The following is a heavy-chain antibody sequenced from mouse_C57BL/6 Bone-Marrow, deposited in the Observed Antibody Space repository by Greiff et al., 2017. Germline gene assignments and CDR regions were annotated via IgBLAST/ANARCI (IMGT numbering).Heavy chain of an antibody. D-gene: IGHD3-2*02. Sequence: VKLQQSGAELARPGASVKLSCKASGYTFTSYGISWVKQRTGQGLEWIGEIYPRSGNTNYNEKFKGKATLTADKSSSTAYMELRRLTSEDSAVYFCARDSSCYLYAMDYWGQGTSVTVSS. CDR1: GYTFTSYG. CDR3: ARDSSCYLYAMDY. V-gene: IGHV1-81*01. CDR2: IYPRSGNT. J-gene: IGHJ4*01.